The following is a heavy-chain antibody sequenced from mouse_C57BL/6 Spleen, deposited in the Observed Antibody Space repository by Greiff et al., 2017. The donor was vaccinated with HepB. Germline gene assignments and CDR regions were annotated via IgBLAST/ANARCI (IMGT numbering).Heavy chain of an antibody. J-gene: IGHJ4*01. CDR2: IYPSDSET. V-gene: IGHV1-61*01. Sequence: QVQLQQPGAELVRPGSSVKLSCKASGYTFTSYWMDWVKQRPGQGLEWIGNIYPSDSETHYNQKFKDKATLTVDKSSSTAYMQLSSLTSEDSAVYYCARAEVGYSNYDMDYWGQRTSVTVSS. CDR3: ARAEVGYSNYDMDY. CDR1: GYTFTSYW. D-gene: IGHD2-5*01.